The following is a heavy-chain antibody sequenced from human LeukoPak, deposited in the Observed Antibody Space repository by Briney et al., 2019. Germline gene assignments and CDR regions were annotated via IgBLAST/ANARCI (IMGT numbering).Heavy chain of an antibody. CDR2: IYTSGST. CDR1: GGSISSYY. CDR3: ARETGTSSGSRSLDY. Sequence: SETLSLTCTVSGGSISSYYWTWIRQPAGKGLEWIGRIYTSGSTNYNPSLKSRVTMSVDTSKNQFSLNLNSVTAADTAVYYCARETGTSSGSRSLDYWGQGTLVTVSS. J-gene: IGHJ4*02. D-gene: IGHD1-14*01. V-gene: IGHV4-4*07.